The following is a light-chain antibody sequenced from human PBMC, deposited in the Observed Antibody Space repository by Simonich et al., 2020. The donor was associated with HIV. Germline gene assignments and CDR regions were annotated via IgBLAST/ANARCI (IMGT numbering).Light chain of an antibody. CDR1: QSVSSN. V-gene: IGKV3-15*01. CDR3: QQYDNWPLT. Sequence: EILMTQSPATLSVYPGERATLSCRASQSVSSNLAWYQQNPGQAPRLVIYGTSTRATGIPARFSGSGSGTEFTLTISSMQSEDFAVYYCQQYDNWPLTFGPGTKVDIK. CDR2: GTS. J-gene: IGKJ3*01.